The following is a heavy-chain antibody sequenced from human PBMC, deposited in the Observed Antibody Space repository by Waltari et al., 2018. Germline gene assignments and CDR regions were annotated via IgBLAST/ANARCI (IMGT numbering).Heavy chain of an antibody. Sequence: EIQLVESGGGLVQPGGSLRLSCEVSGFIFSDYEMNWVRQAPGKGVVWVSFIIPRGYGIYAEAVKGRFTISRDNSKSSLFLQMNSLRGEDTAVYFCARGRVGDGDCLDSWGQGTLVTVSS. V-gene: IGHV3-48*03. CDR1: GFIFSDYE. CDR2: IIPRGYGI. J-gene: IGHJ5*01. CDR3: ARGRVGDGDCLDS. D-gene: IGHD2-21*02.